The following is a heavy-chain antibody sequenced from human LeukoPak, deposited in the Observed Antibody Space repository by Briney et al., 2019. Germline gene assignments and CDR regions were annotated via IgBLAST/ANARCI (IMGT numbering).Heavy chain of an antibody. CDR2: ISRRGDTI. CDR1: GFTFSNYE. V-gene: IGHV3-48*03. Sequence: GGSLRRSCAASGFTFSNYEMNWVRQAPGKGLEWVSYISRRGDTIYYADSVKGRFTISRDNGENLMYMQMNSLRAEDTATYYCARSGYDEVFDYWGQGILVTVSS. J-gene: IGHJ4*02. D-gene: IGHD5-12*01. CDR3: ARSGYDEVFDY.